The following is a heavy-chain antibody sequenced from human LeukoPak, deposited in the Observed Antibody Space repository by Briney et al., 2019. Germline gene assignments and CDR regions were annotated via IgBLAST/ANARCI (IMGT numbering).Heavy chain of an antibody. Sequence: SETLSLTRTVSGRSISSYYWSWIRQPAGEGLGWIGRIYTSGSTNYNPSLKSRVTMSVDTSKNQFSLKVSSVTAADTAVYYCARDGRDGSRDYWGQGTLVTVSS. J-gene: IGHJ4*02. CDR3: ARDGRDGSRDY. D-gene: IGHD5-24*01. CDR2: IYTSGST. V-gene: IGHV4-4*07. CDR1: GRSISSYY.